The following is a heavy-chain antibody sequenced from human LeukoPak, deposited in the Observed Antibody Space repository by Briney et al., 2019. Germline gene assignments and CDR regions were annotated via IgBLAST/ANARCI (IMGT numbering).Heavy chain of an antibody. V-gene: IGHV4-59*06. CDR1: GGSISSYY. CDR2: IYYSGST. J-gene: IGHJ4*02. Sequence: SETLSLTCTVSGGSISSYYWSWIRQHPGKGLEWIGYIYYSGSTYYNPSLKSRVTISVDTSKNQFSLKLSSVTAADTAVYYCARLGGSGSKPRQPFDYWGQGTLVTVSS. CDR3: ARLGGSGSKPRQPFDY. D-gene: IGHD3-10*01.